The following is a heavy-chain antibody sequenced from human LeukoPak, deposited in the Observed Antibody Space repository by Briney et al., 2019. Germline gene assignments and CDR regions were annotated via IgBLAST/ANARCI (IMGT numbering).Heavy chain of an antibody. J-gene: IGHJ4*02. V-gene: IGHV3-7*03. CDR1: GFTLRHSW. D-gene: IGHD1-14*01. CDR3: TRLPRETAGDY. CDR2: IHPDSSDK. Sequence: TGGSLRLSCEASGFTLRHSWLGWIRRTPGKGLGWVANIHPDSSDKFYVDSMEGRFTISRDNPKNSLYLQIDNARLDDTGLYYCTRLPRETAGDYWGQGVPVIVSS.